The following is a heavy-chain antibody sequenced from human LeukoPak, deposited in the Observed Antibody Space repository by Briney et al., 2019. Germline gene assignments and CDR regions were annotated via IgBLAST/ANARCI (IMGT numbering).Heavy chain of an antibody. J-gene: IGHJ4*02. D-gene: IGHD3-10*01. V-gene: IGHV4-39*01. Sequence: SETLSLTCTVSGGSISSSSYYWGWIRQPPGKGLEWIGSIYYSGSTYYNPSLKSRVSISVDTSKNQFSLKLSSVTAADTAVYYCARHGSGSYNRPFDDWGQGTPVTVSS. CDR3: ARHGSGSYNRPFDD. CDR2: IYYSGST. CDR1: GGSISSSSYY.